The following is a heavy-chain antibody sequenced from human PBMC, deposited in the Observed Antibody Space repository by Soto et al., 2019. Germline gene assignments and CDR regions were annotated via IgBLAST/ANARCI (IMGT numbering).Heavy chain of an antibody. V-gene: IGHV2-26*01. CDR2: ILSDVEQ. CDR3: ARISGRFGASHFDF. CDR1: GFSLTNVQKG. D-gene: IGHD3-10*01. Sequence: QVTLKESGPVLVQATETLTLTCNVSGFSLTNVQKGVAWIRQPPGKALGWLAHILSDVEQSYKSSLKKRLTIPQDTSKRQVVLVMTNVEPVDTATYYCARISGRFGASHFDFWGQGSSVIVSS. J-gene: IGHJ4*02.